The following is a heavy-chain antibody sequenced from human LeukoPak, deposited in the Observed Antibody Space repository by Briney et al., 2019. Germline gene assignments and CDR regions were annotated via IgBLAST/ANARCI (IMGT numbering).Heavy chain of an antibody. CDR2: ISWNSGSI. CDR3: AKGLTGYYTADAFDI. D-gene: IGHD3-9*01. V-gene: IGHV3-9*03. Sequence: RAGRSLRLSCAASGFTFDDYAMHWVRQAPGKGLEWVSGISWNSGSIGYADSVKGRFTISRDNAKNYLYLQMNSLRAEDMALYYCAKGLTGYYTADAFDIWGQGTMVTVSS. CDR1: GFTFDDYA. J-gene: IGHJ3*02.